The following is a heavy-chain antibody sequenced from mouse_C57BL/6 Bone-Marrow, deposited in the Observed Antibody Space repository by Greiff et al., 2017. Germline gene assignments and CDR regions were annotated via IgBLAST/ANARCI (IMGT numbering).Heavy chain of an antibody. Sequence: QVQLQQPGAELVKPGASVKVSCKASGYTFTSYWMHWVKQRPGQGLEWIGRIHPSDSDTNYNQKFKGKATLTVDKSSSTAYMQLSSLTSEDSAVYYCAYSSSLWYFDVWGTGTTVTVSS. V-gene: IGHV1-74*01. D-gene: IGHD1-1*01. CDR2: IHPSDSDT. J-gene: IGHJ1*03. CDR1: GYTFTSYW. CDR3: AYSSSLWYFDV.